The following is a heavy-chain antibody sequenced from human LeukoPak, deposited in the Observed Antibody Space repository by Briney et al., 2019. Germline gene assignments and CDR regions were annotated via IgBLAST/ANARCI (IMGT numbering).Heavy chain of an antibody. CDR2: IIPIFGTA. Sequence: SVKVSCKASGGTFSSYAISWVRQAPGQGLEWMGGIIPIFGTANYAQKFQGRVTITADESTSTAYMELSSLRSEDTAVYHCARQGDVGGWYRNWFDPWGQGTLVTVSS. J-gene: IGHJ5*02. D-gene: IGHD6-19*01. CDR3: ARQGDVGGWYRNWFDP. V-gene: IGHV1-69*13. CDR1: GGTFSSYA.